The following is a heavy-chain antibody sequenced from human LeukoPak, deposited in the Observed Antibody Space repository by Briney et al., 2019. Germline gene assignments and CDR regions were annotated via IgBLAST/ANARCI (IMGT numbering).Heavy chain of an antibody. Sequence: ASVKVSCKASGYTFTSYYMHWVRQAPGKGLEWMGGFDPEDGETIYAQKFQGRVTMTEDTSTDTAYMELSSLRSEDTAVYYCATGHHYYDSSGYFRDSDYWGQGTLVTVSS. CDR1: GYTFTSYY. V-gene: IGHV1-24*01. D-gene: IGHD3-22*01. CDR2: FDPEDGET. J-gene: IGHJ4*02. CDR3: ATGHHYYDSSGYFRDSDY.